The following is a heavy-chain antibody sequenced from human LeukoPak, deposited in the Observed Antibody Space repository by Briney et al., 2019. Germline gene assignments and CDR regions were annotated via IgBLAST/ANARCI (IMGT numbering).Heavy chain of an antibody. Sequence: APVKVSCKASGYTFTGYYMHWVRQAPGQGLEWMGWINPNSGGTNYAQKVQGRVTMTRDTSISTAYMELSRLRSDDTAVYYCARDLDYGDLGGWFDPWGQGTLVTVSS. D-gene: IGHD4-17*01. CDR2: INPNSGGT. V-gene: IGHV1-2*02. CDR1: GYTFTGYY. CDR3: ARDLDYGDLGGWFDP. J-gene: IGHJ5*02.